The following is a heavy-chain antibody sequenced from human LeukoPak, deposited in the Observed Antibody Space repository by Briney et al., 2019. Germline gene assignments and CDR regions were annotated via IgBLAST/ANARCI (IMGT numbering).Heavy chain of an antibody. Sequence: SETLSLTCTVSGGSISNYYWSWIRQPPGKRLEWIGYTNYSGSTNYNPSLHRRVTMSVDTSKNQFSLKLSSVTAADTALYYCARTDYRGPELRAFDIWGQGTMVTVSS. CDR2: TNYSGST. V-gene: IGHV4-59*08. J-gene: IGHJ3*02. CDR3: ARTDYRGPELRAFDI. CDR1: GGSISNYY. D-gene: IGHD4-23*01.